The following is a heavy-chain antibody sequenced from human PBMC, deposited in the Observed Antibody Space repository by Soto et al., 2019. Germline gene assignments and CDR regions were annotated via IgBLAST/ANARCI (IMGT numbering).Heavy chain of an antibody. CDR2: IIPIFGTA. D-gene: IGHD1-26*01. V-gene: IGHV1-69*12. CDR3: ASHSGSSPEGRYYYNMDV. CDR1: GGTFSSYA. Sequence: QVQLVQSGAEVKKPGSSVKVSSKASGGTFSSYAISWVRQAPGQGLEWMGGIIPIFGTADYAQKFQGRVTITADESTSTAYMELSSLRSEDTAVYYCASHSGSSPEGRYYYNMDVWGQGTTVTVSS. J-gene: IGHJ6*02.